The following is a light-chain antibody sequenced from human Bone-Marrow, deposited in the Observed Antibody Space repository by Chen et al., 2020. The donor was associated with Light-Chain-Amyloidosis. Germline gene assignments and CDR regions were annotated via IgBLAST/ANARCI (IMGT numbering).Light chain of an antibody. Sequence: QSALTQPASVSGSPGQSITIPCTGTSSDVGGDNHVSWYQQHPDKAPKHMIYKVTNRPSWVPDRFSSSKSDNTASLTISGLQTEDEADYFCSSYTITNTLVIGSGTRVTVL. CDR3: SSYTITNTLV. CDR1: SSDVGGDNH. CDR2: KVT. J-gene: IGLJ1*01. V-gene: IGLV2-14*01.